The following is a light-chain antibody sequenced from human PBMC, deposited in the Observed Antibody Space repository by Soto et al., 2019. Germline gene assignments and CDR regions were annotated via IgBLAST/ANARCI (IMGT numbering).Light chain of an antibody. CDR2: EVT. CDR3: SSYTSSNTVL. V-gene: IGLV2-14*01. J-gene: IGLJ2*01. CDR1: TSDVGGYIY. Sequence: QSALTQPASVSGSPGQSITISCTGTTSDVGGYIYVSWYQQHPGKVPKLIIYEVTNRPSGVSDRFSGSKSDNTASLTISGLQAEDEADYYCSSYTSSNTVLFGGGTKLTVL.